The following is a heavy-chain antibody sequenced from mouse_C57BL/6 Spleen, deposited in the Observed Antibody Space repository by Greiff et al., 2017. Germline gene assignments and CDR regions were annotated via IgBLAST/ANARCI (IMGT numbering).Heavy chain of an antibody. CDR2: IDPNSGGT. Sequence: VQLQQPGAELVKPGASVKLSCKASGYTFTSYWMHWVKQRPGRGLEWIGRIDPNSGGTKYNEKFKSKATLTVDKPSSTAYMQLSSLTSEDSAVYYCSRGITTGYYYAMDYWGQGTSVTVSS. D-gene: IGHD2-4*01. J-gene: IGHJ4*01. CDR1: GYTFTSYW. V-gene: IGHV1-72*01. CDR3: SRGITTGYYYAMDY.